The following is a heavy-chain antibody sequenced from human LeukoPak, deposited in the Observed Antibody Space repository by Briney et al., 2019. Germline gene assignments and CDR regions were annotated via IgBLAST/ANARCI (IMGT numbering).Heavy chain of an antibody. CDR3: ASFYYDILTGYYKPFDY. V-gene: IGHV1-2*06. CDR1: GYTFTGYY. D-gene: IGHD3-9*01. CDR2: INPNSGGT. J-gene: IGHJ4*02. Sequence: ASVKDSCKASGYTFTGYYMHCVRQAPGQGLEWMGRINPNSGGTNYAQKFQGRVTMTRDTSISTAYMELSRLRSDDTAVYYCASFYYDILTGYYKPFDYWGLGTLVTVSS.